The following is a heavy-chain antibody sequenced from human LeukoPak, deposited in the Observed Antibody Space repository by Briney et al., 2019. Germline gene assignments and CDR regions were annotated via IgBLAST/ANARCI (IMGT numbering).Heavy chain of an antibody. V-gene: IGHV4-39*01. CDR2: IYYSGST. D-gene: IGHD4-23*01. J-gene: IGHJ3*02. CDR1: GGSISSSSYY. CDR3: ARQTTVVTFDAFDI. Sequence: PSETLSLTCTVSGGSISSSSYYWGWIRQPPGKGLEWIGSIYYSGSTYYNPPLKSRVTISVDTSKNQFSLKVTSVTAADTAVYYCARQTTVVTFDAFDIWGQGTMVTVSS.